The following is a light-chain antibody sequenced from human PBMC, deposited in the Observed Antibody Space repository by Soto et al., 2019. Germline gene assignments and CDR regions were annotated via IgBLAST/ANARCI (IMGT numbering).Light chain of an antibody. V-gene: IGLV1-44*01. CDR1: SSNIGRNT. CDR3: AAWDDSLNGPV. CDR2: SND. Sequence: QSVLTQPPSASGTPGQRVTISCSGSSSNIGRNTVNWYQQLPGTAPKLLIYSNDHRPSGVPDRFSGSKSGPSASLAIRGLQSEDEADYYCAAWDDSLNGPVFGGGTKVTVL. J-gene: IGLJ2*01.